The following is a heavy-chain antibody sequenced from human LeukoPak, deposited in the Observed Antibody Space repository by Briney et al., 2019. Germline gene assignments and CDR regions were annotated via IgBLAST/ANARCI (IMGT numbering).Heavy chain of an antibody. D-gene: IGHD3-22*01. V-gene: IGHV4-59*01. J-gene: IGHJ6*03. CDR3: ARFYYDSSGSYYYYMDV. Sequence: KASETLSLTCTVSGGSISSYYWSWIRQPPGKGLEWIGYIYYSGSTNYNPSLKSRVTISVDTSKNQFSLKLSSVTAADTAVYYCARFYYDSSGSYYYYMDVWGKGTTVTVSS. CDR1: GGSISSYY. CDR2: IYYSGST.